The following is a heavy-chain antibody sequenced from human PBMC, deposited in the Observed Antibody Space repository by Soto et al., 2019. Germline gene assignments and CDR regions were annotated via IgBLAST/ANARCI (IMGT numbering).Heavy chain of an antibody. Sequence: PSETLSLTCTVSGGSISSYYWSWIRQPPGKGLEWIGYIYYSGSTNYNPSLKSRVTISVDTSKNQFSLKLSSVTAADTAVYYCARSRGSLRYCSSTSCLEPVDYWGQGTLVTVS. V-gene: IGHV4-59*01. D-gene: IGHD2-2*01. CDR1: GGSISSYY. CDR2: IYYSGST. CDR3: ARSRGSLRYCSSTSCLEPVDY. J-gene: IGHJ4*02.